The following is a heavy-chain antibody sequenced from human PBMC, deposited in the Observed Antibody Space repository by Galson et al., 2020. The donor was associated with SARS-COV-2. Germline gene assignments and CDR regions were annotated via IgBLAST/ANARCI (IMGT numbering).Heavy chain of an antibody. J-gene: IGHJ4*02. CDR3: ATDGSRGFDS. Sequence: PGGSLRLSCVASGFMFSNSWMSWVRQAPGKGLEGVANIKQDGSKRYYLDSVKGRFTISRDNAKNSVYLQMNSLRADDTAVYYCATDGSRGFDSWGQGTRVTVSS. CDR1: GFMFSNSW. D-gene: IGHD2-2*03. CDR2: IKQDGSKR. V-gene: IGHV3-7*01.